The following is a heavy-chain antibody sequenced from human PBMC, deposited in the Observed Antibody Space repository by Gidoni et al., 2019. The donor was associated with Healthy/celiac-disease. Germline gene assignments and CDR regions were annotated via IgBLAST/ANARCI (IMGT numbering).Heavy chain of an antibody. J-gene: IGHJ5*02. D-gene: IGHD3-9*01. CDR3: AKDNNDILTGYTNWFDP. Sequence: EVQLVESGGGLVQPGRSLRLSCAASGFTFDDYAMHWVRQAPGKGLEWVSGISWNSGSIGYADSVKGRFTISRDNAKNSLYLQMNSLRAEDTALYYCAKDNNDILTGYTNWFDPWGQGTLVTVSS. CDR1: GFTFDDYA. V-gene: IGHV3-9*01. CDR2: ISWNSGSI.